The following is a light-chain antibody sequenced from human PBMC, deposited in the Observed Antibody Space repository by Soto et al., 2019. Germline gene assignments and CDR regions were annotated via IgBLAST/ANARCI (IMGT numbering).Light chain of an antibody. CDR3: QQLHVYPST. CDR2: AGT. J-gene: IGKJ4*01. CDR1: QDIHSY. V-gene: IGKV1-9*01. Sequence: IPLTQSPSSLSASVGDRVTITCRASQDIHSYLAWYQQKPGKAPNLLIYAGTSLQSGVPSRFSGSGSGTEFTLTISSLQPEDFATYYCQQLHVYPSTFGGGTKVE.